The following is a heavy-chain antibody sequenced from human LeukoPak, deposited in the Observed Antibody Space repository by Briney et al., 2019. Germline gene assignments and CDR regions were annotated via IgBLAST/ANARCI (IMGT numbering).Heavy chain of an antibody. J-gene: IGHJ3*02. CDR1: GYTFTSYG. Sequence: ASVKVSCKASGYTFTSYGISWVRQAPGQGLEWMGWISAYNGNTNYAQKLQGRVTMTTDTSTSTAYMELRSLRSDDTAVYYCARDRVPYYDCSGYPADIWGQGTMVTVSS. D-gene: IGHD3-22*01. V-gene: IGHV1-18*01. CDR2: ISAYNGNT. CDR3: ARDRVPYYDCSGYPADI.